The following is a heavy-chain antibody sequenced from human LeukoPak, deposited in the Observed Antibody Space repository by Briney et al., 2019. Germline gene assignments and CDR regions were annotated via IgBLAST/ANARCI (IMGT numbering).Heavy chain of an antibody. V-gene: IGHV3-9*01. CDR1: GFTFDDYA. CDR2: ISWNSGSI. J-gene: IGHJ4*02. CDR3: AKDKGRGYYDSSGYYWEMGDY. Sequence: HPGGSLRLSCAASGFTFDDYAMHRVRQAPGKGLEWVSGISWNSGSIGYADSVKGRFTISRDNAKNSLYLQMNSLRAEDTALYYCAKDKGRGYYDSSGYYWEMGDYWGQGTLVTVSS. D-gene: IGHD3-22*01.